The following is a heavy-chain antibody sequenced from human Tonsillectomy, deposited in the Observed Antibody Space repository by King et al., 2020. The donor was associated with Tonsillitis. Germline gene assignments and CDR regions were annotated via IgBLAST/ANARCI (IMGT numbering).Heavy chain of an antibody. CDR3: ARVGMGDAFDY. CDR1: GYTFSSYW. Sequence: EMQLVQSGGGLVQPGGSLRLSCAASGYTFSSYWMSWVRQAPGKGLEWVANIKDDGSEKYFLDSVKARFTISRDNAESSVYLQMNSLRAEDTAVYYCARVGMGDAFDYWGQGTLVIVSS. CDR2: IKDDGSEK. V-gene: IGHV3-7*01. J-gene: IGHJ4*02. D-gene: IGHD2-8*01.